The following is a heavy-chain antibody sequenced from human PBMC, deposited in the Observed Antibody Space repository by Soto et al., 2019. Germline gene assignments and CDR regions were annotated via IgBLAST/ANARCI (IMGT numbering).Heavy chain of an antibody. Sequence: QVQLQQWGAGPLRPLETLSLTCGVSGGSFSGYYWAWIRQSPGKGLEWIGEITDRGSINYNPSLKSLVSISVDTSKNHYSLNLRSVTAADTAVYYCARESHDILTGPPWVWYFDLWGRGTLVTVSS. CDR1: GGSFSGYY. CDR3: ARESHDILTGPPWVWYFDL. D-gene: IGHD3-9*01. CDR2: ITDRGSI. V-gene: IGHV4-34*01. J-gene: IGHJ2*01.